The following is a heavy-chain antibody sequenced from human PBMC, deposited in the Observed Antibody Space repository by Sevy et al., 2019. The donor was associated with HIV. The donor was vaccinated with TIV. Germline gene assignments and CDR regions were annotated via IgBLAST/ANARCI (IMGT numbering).Heavy chain of an antibody. CDR2: ISGSGGST. D-gene: IGHD1-1*01. CDR3: AKGANNWNDVAWFDP. V-gene: IGHV3-23*01. J-gene: IGHJ5*02. CDR1: GFTFSSYA. Sequence: GGSLRISCAASGFTFSSYAMSWVRQAPGKGLEWVSAISGSGGSTYYADSVKGRFTISRDNSKNTLYLQMNSLRAEDTAVYYCAKGANNWNDVAWFDPWGQGTLVTVSS.